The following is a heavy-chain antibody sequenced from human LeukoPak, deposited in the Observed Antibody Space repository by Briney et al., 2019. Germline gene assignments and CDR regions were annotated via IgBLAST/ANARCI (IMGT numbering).Heavy chain of an antibody. Sequence: SETLSLTCTVSGGSTNSYYWSWIRQSPGKGLEWIGYVAYSGSTNYNPSHKSRVTISLDTSKNQFSLKLSSVTAADTAVYYCARTVSGYYFDAWGPGTLVTVSS. CDR1: GGSTNSYY. CDR2: VAYSGST. J-gene: IGHJ5*02. D-gene: IGHD5-12*01. V-gene: IGHV4-59*01. CDR3: ARTVSGYYFDA.